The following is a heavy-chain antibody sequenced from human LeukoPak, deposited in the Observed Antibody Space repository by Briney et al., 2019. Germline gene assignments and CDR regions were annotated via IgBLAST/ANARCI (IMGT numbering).Heavy chain of an antibody. Sequence: GGSLRLSCAASGFTVSSNYMSWVRQAPGKGLEWVSVIYSGGSTYYADSVKGRFTISRDNSKNTLYLQMNSLRAEDTAVYYCARDLVVPAVRKYYYMDVRGKGTTVTVSS. J-gene: IGHJ6*03. V-gene: IGHV3-66*02. D-gene: IGHD2-2*01. CDR3: ARDLVVPAVRKYYYMDV. CDR1: GFTVSSNY. CDR2: IYSGGST.